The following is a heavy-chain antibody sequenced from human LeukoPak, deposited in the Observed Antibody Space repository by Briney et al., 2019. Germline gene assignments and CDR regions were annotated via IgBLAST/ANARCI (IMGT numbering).Heavy chain of an antibody. Sequence: PSETLSLTCAVYGGSFSGYYWSWIRQPPGKGLEWIGEINHSGSTNYNPSLKSRVTISVDTSKNQFSLKLSSVTAADTAVYYCAKGRSQGLRYFDWLLNYWGQGTLVTVSS. V-gene: IGHV4-34*01. J-gene: IGHJ4*02. CDR1: GGSFSGYY. CDR2: INHSGST. CDR3: AKGRSQGLRYFDWLLNY. D-gene: IGHD3-9*01.